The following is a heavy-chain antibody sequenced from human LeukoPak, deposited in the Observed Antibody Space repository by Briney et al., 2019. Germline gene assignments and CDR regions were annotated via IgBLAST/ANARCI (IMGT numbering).Heavy chain of an antibody. J-gene: IGHJ4*02. CDR2: ISSSGSTI. Sequence: GGSLRLSCAASGFTFSDYYMSWIRQAPGKGLEWVSYISSSGSTIYYADSVKGRFTISRDNAKNSLYLQMNSLRAEDTAVYYCARAYGDYLTWGNYFDYWGQGTLVTVSS. CDR1: GFTFSDYY. CDR3: ARAYGDYLTWGNYFDY. V-gene: IGHV3-11*04. D-gene: IGHD4-17*01.